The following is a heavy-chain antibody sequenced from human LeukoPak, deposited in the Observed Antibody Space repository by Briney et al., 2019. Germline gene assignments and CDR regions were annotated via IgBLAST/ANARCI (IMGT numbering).Heavy chain of an antibody. Sequence: ASVKVSCKASGYTFTGYYMHWVRQAPGQGLEWMGWISAGNGNTNYPQKFQGRVSMTTDTSTDTVHLDLRSLRSDDTAMYYCARAGYYDSSTYPSVYWGQGTLVIVSS. V-gene: IGHV1-18*04. J-gene: IGHJ4*02. CDR1: GYTFTGYY. D-gene: IGHD3-22*01. CDR3: ARAGYYDSSTYPSVY. CDR2: ISAGNGNT.